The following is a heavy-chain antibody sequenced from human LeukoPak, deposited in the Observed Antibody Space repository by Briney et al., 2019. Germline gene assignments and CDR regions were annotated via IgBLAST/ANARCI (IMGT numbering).Heavy chain of an antibody. V-gene: IGHV1-2*06. D-gene: IGHD3-10*01. CDR3: AREVRSWFGELFMDYFDY. J-gene: IGHJ4*02. CDR2: INPKSGGT. CDR1: GYTFTGYY. Sequence: ASVKVSCKASGYTFTGYYMHWVRQAPGQGLEWMGRINPKSGGTNYAQKFQGRVTMTRDTSISTAYMELSRLRSDDTAVYYCAREVRSWFGELFMDYFDYWGQGTLVTVSS.